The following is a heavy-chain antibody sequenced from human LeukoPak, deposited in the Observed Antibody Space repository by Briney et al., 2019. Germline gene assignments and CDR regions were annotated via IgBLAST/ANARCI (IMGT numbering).Heavy chain of an antibody. CDR2: INERGTDS. CDR3: VRDETLWTLDW. V-gene: IGHV3-74*03. Sequence: GGSLTLSCALSGFTSSSYWMHWVRQPPGMGLVWVSRINERGTDSMYAESVKGRFTISRDNAKNTVYLQMNSLRAEDTAVYYCVRDETLWTLDWWGQGTLVSVSS. CDR1: GFTSSSYW. D-gene: IGHD1-1*01. J-gene: IGHJ4*02.